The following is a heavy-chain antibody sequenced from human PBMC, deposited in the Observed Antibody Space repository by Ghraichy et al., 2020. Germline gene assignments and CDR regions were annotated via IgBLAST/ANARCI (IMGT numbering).Heavy chain of an antibody. CDR3: ARGGHLEFGELLGWEKFYYMDV. J-gene: IGHJ6*03. D-gene: IGHD3-10*01. V-gene: IGHV3-30*03. Sequence: GGSLRLSCAASGFIFKSYDMHWVRQAPGKGLEWVALISYDGINKYYADSVKGRFSISRDNSKNTLFLQMDSLRVEDTALYYCARGGHLEFGELLGWEKFYYMDVWGKGTTVTVSS. CDR1: GFIFKSYD. CDR2: ISYDGINK.